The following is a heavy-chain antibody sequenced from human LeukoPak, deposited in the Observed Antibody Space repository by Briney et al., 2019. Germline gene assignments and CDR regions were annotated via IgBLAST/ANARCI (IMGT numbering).Heavy chain of an antibody. Sequence: PGGSLRLSCAASGFTFSSYGMHWVRQAPGKGLEWVAVISYDGSNKYYADSVKGRFTISRDNSKNTLYLQMNSLRAEDTAVYYCAKDQMDILLWFGELLWAIDYWGQGTLVTVSS. CDR1: GFTFSSYG. J-gene: IGHJ4*02. D-gene: IGHD3-10*01. CDR2: ISYDGSNK. V-gene: IGHV3-30*18. CDR3: AKDQMDILLWFGELLWAIDY.